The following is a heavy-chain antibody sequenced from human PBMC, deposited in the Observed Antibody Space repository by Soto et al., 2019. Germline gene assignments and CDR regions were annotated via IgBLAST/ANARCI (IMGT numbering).Heavy chain of an antibody. CDR1: GGTFSSYT. J-gene: IGHJ5*02. Sequence: QVQLVQSGAEVKKPGSSVKVSCKASGGTFSSYTISWVRQAPGQGLEWMGRIIPILGIANYAQKFQGRVTITADKPTRTAYRELSSLRSEDTAVDYCARYTMVRLGNCFDPCGQGTLVTVSS. D-gene: IGHD3-10*01. CDR3: ARYTMVRLGNCFDP. CDR2: IIPILGIA. V-gene: IGHV1-69*02.